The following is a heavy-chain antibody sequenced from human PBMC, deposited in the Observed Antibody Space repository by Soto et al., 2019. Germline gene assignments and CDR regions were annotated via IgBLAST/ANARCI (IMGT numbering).Heavy chain of an antibody. CDR2: IYVTGAV. J-gene: IGHJ5*02. D-gene: IGHD1-20*01. CDR3: ARLKIVTNNYKWFDP. Sequence: SETLCLTCRVSGAALTGGNYYWRWIRQVPGKGLEWIGHIYVTGAVDYNPSLRDRITISQDTSERQFSLNLRLVTAADTAVYYCARLKIVTNNYKWFDPWGQGTLVTVSS. V-gene: IGHV4-31*03. CDR1: GAALTGGNYY.